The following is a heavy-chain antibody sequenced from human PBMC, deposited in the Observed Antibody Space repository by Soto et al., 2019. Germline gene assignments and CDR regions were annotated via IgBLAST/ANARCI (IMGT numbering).Heavy chain of an antibody. Sequence: QVQLQQWGAGLLKPSETLSLTCAVYGGSFSGYYWTWIRQPLGTGLAWIGEINHSGSTNYNPSLKSRVTISVDTSKNQFSLKLTSVTAADTAVYYCARDKITGLFDYWGQGTLVTVSS. CDR2: INHSGST. CDR3: ARDKITGLFDY. D-gene: IGHD2-8*02. CDR1: GGSFSGYY. V-gene: IGHV4-34*01. J-gene: IGHJ4*02.